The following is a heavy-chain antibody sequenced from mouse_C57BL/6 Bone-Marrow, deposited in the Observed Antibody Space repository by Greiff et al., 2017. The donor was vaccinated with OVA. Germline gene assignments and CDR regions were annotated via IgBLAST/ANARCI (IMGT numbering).Heavy chain of an antibody. CDR3: ARGGNYPLAY. Sequence: QVQLQQSGAELVMPGASVKLSCKASGYTFTSYWMHWVKQRPGQGLEWIGEIDPSDSYTNYNQKFKGKSTLTVDKSSSTAYMQLSSLTSEDSAVYYCARGGNYPLAYWGQGTLVTVSA. CDR2: IDPSDSYT. J-gene: IGHJ3*01. V-gene: IGHV1-69*01. D-gene: IGHD2-1*01. CDR1: GYTFTSYW.